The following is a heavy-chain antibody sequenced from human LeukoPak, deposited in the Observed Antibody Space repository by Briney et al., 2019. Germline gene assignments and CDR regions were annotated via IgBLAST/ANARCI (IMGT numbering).Heavy chain of an antibody. D-gene: IGHD3-16*02. CDR1: GFTFSSYA. Sequence: GGSLRLSCAASGFTFSSYAMHWVRQAPGKGLEWVAVISYDGSNKYYADSVKGRFTISRDNSKNTLYLQMNSLRAEDTAVYYCATLPTYDYVWGSYRGIDYWGQGTLVTVSS. J-gene: IGHJ4*02. V-gene: IGHV3-30-3*01. CDR3: ATLPTYDYVWGSYRGIDY. CDR2: ISYDGSNK.